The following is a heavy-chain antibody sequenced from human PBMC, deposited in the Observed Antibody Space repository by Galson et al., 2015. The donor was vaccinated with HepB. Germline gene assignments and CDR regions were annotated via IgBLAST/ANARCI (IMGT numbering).Heavy chain of an antibody. CDR2: INPSGGST. V-gene: IGHV1-46*04. CDR1: GYTFTSYY. CDR3: ARDSYGGWGTFDY. J-gene: IGHJ4*02. Sequence: SVKVSCKASGYTFTSYYMHWVRQAPGQGLEWMGIINPSGGSTSYAQKLQGRVTMTRDTSTSTVYMELSSVTAADTAVYYCARDSYGGWGTFDYWGQGTLVTVSS. D-gene: IGHD4-23*01.